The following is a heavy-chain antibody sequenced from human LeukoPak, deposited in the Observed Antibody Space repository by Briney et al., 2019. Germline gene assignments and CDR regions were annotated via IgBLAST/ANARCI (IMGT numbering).Heavy chain of an antibody. CDR2: INPNSGGT. J-gene: IGHJ6*02. D-gene: IGHD4-11*01. CDR1: GYTFTGYY. CDR3: AAPVTTLRSYGMDV. Sequence: ASVKVSCKASGYTFTGYYMHWVRQAPGQGLEWMGRINPNSGGTNYAQKFQGRVTMTRDTSISTAYMELSRLRSDDTAVYYCAAPVTTLRSYGMDVWGQGTTVTVSS. V-gene: IGHV1-2*06.